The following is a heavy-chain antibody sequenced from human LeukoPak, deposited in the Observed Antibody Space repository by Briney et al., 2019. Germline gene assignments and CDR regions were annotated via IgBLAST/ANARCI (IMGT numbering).Heavy chain of an antibody. J-gene: IGHJ4*02. D-gene: IGHD3-22*01. V-gene: IGHV1-24*01. CDR2: FDPEDGET. Sequence: ASVKVSCKVSGYTLTELSMHWVRQAPGKGLEWMGGFDPEDGETIYAQKFQGRVTMTEDTSTDTAYMELSSLRSEDTAVYYCAAVRDSSGSEGYYFDYWGQGTLVTVSS. CDR1: GYTLTELS. CDR3: AAVRDSSGSEGYYFDY.